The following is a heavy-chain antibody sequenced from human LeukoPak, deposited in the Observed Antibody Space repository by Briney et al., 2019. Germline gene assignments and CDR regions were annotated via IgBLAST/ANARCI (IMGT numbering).Heavy chain of an antibody. Sequence: GGSLRLSCAASAFTFGNYAMTWVRQAPGKGLEWVSVVSGSGGTTYYADSVKGRFTISRDNSKNTLYLQMNSLRAEDTAVYYCAKGISIYSYFDNWGQGTLVTVSS. J-gene: IGHJ4*02. CDR1: AFTFGNYA. V-gene: IGHV3-23*01. D-gene: IGHD3-16*02. CDR2: VSGSGGTT. CDR3: AKGISIYSYFDN.